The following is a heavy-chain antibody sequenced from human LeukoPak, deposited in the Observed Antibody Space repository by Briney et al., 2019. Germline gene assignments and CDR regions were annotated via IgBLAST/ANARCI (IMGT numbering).Heavy chain of an antibody. CDR2: IKENGNEQ. Sequence: PGGSLRLSCEASGFTFTSYWMSWVRQAPGKGPEWVAHIKENGNEQYYADSVKGRFTISRDNVKQSLGLQMNSLRVEDTAVYYCARDPPGDYGDYFGPFDWGQGTLVTVSS. D-gene: IGHD4-17*01. V-gene: IGHV3-7*01. CDR1: GFTFTSYW. J-gene: IGHJ4*02. CDR3: ARDPPGDYGDYFGPFD.